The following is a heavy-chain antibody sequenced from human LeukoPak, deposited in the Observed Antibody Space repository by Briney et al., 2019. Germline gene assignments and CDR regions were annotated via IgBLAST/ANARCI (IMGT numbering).Heavy chain of an antibody. Sequence: GGSLRLSCAASGFTFSSYAMHWVRQAPGKGLEWVAVISYDGSNKYYADSVKGRFTISRDNSKNTLYLQLNSLRAEDTAVYYCARTSAVVIGVTYYYYGMDVWGPGTTVTVSS. J-gene: IGHJ6*02. CDR3: ARTSAVVIGVTYYYYGMDV. CDR2: ISYDGSNK. CDR1: GFTFSSYA. D-gene: IGHD3-22*01. V-gene: IGHV3-30*04.